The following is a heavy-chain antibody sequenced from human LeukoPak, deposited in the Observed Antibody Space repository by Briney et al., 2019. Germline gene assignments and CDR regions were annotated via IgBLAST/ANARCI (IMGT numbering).Heavy chain of an antibody. CDR2: INHSGST. Sequence: SETLSLTCAVYGGSFSGYYWSWIRQPPGRGLEWIGEINHSGSTNYNPSLKSRVTISVDTSKNQFSLKLSSVTAADTAVYYCARHRSGWLQSSFDYWGQGTLVTVSS. J-gene: IGHJ4*02. V-gene: IGHV4-34*01. CDR1: GGSFSGYY. CDR3: ARHRSGWLQSSFDY. D-gene: IGHD5-24*01.